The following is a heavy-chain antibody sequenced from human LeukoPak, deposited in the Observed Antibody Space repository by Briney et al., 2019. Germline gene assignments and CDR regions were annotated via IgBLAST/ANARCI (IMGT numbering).Heavy chain of an antibody. CDR2: IKSKTDGGTT. CDR1: GFTFSSYW. CDR3: TTGVAAAGKNY. Sequence: PGGSLRLSCAASGFTFSSYWMSWVRQAPGKGLEWVGRIKSKTDGGTTDYAAPVKGRFTISRDDSKNTLYLQMNSLKTEDTAVYYCTTGVAAAGKNYWGQGTLVTVSS. V-gene: IGHV3-15*01. D-gene: IGHD6-13*01. J-gene: IGHJ4*02.